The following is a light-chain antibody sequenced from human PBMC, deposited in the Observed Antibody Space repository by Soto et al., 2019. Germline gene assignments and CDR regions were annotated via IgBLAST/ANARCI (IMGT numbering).Light chain of an antibody. Sequence: EIVLAQTPGTVSLSPGERDTLSCRASQSINSTYLAWYHQKPGQAPRLLIYGASTRATGIPDRFSGSASGTDFTLTISRLEPEDFAVYYCQQYGSSPVTFGGGTNVEIK. CDR1: QSINSTY. J-gene: IGKJ4*01. V-gene: IGKV3-20*01. CDR2: GAS. CDR3: QQYGSSPVT.